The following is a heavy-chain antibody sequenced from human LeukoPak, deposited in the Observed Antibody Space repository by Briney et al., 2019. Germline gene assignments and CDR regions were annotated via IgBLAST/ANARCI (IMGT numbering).Heavy chain of an antibody. CDR1: GYTFTGYY. CDR3: ARASCSGGSCYDTLGY. CDR2: INPNSGGT. D-gene: IGHD2-15*01. Sequence: ASVKVSCKASGYTFTGYYMHWVRPAPGQGLEWMGWINPNSGGTNYAQKFQGRVTMTRDTSISTVYMELRRLRSDDTAVYYCARASCSGGSCYDTLGYWGQGTLVTVSS. V-gene: IGHV1-2*02. J-gene: IGHJ4*02.